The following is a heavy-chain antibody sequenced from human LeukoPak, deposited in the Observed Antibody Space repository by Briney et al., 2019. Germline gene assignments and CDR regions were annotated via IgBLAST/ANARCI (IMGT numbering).Heavy chain of an antibody. J-gene: IGHJ4*02. CDR2: IYHSGST. Sequence: SETLSLTCTVSGYSISSGYYWGWIRQPPGKGLEWIGSIYHSGSTYYNPSLKSRVTISVDTSKNQFSLKLSSVTAADTAVYYCAGLRVMVLVYQFEFWGQGTPVTVSS. CDR3: AGLRVMVLVYQFEF. V-gene: IGHV4-38-2*02. CDR1: GYSISSGYY. D-gene: IGHD2-8*01.